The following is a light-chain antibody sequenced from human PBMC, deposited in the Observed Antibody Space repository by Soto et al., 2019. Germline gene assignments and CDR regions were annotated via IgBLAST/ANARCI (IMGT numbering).Light chain of an antibody. J-gene: IGKJ5*01. CDR2: AAF. CDR3: QQADSFPIT. V-gene: IGKV1-12*01. CDR1: EDINSR. Sequence: IQMTQSPSSVSASVGDRGTISCRASEDINSRLAWYQQKPGNAPKLLIYAAFILQSGVPSRFSGYGSGTDFTLSISSLQPEDFATYYCQQADSFPITFGQGTRLEIK.